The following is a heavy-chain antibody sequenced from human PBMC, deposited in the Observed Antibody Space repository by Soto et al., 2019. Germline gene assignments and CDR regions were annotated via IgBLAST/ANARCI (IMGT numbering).Heavy chain of an antibody. V-gene: IGHV1-18*01. Sequence: ASVKVSCKASGYAFTSYGISWVRQAPGQGLEWMGWISAYNGNTNYAQKLQGRVTMTTDTSTSTAYMELWSLRSDDTAVYYCARDRITMVRGEWFVPWGQGFLVTVSS. D-gene: IGHD3-10*01. CDR1: GYAFTSYG. CDR2: ISAYNGNT. CDR3: ARDRITMVRGEWFVP. J-gene: IGHJ5*02.